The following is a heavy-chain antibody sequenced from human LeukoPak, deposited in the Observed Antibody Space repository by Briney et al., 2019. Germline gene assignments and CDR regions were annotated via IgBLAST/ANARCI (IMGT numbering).Heavy chain of an antibody. CDR3: VRGGESTWS. Sequence: GGSLRLSCAASGFTFSSYSMNWVRQAPGKGPVWVSRINNDGSGTTYADSVKGRFTISRDDAKNTLYLQMNSLRAEDTAVYYCVRGGESTWSWGQGTLVTVSS. CDR2: INNDGSGT. CDR1: GFTFSSYS. J-gene: IGHJ5*02. V-gene: IGHV3-74*01. D-gene: IGHD2-15*01.